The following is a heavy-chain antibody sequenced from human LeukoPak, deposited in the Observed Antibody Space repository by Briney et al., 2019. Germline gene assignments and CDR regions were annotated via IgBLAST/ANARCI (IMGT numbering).Heavy chain of an antibody. D-gene: IGHD4-23*01. CDR3: ARPGLDYGGTDY. V-gene: IGHV3-9*01. J-gene: IGHJ4*02. CDR1: GFTFDDYA. CDR2: ISWNSGSI. Sequence: GRSLRLSCAASGFTFDDYAMHWVRQAPGKGLEWVSGISWNSGSIGYADSVKGRFTISRDNAKNSLYLQMNSLRAEDTAVYYCARPGLDYGGTDYWGQGTLVTVSS.